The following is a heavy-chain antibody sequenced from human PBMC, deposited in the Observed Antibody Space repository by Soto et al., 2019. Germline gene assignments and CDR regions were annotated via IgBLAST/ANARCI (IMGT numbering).Heavy chain of an antibody. V-gene: IGHV4-4*02. D-gene: IGHD6-6*01. CDR1: SGSISSSNW. CDR3: ARWKGTSSYFSSVYLEP. Sequence: PSETLSLTCAVSSGSISSSNWWSWVRQPPGKGLEWIGEIYHSGSTNYNPSLKGRVTISVDTSQNQFSVKLNSVTAADTAVYYCARWKGTSSYFSSVYLEPWGQGTLVTVS. J-gene: IGHJ5*02. CDR2: IYHSGST.